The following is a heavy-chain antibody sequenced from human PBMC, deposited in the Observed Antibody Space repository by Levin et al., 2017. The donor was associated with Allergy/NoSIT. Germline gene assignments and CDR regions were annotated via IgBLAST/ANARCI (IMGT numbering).Heavy chain of an antibody. J-gene: IGHJ2*01. CDR1: GFSVSTYW. CDR3: VRGVATAIDWYFDL. CDR2: MKSDGSRT. V-gene: IGHV3-74*01. Sequence: LSLTCAASGFSVSTYWMHWVRQPPGKGLVWVSRMKSDGSRTNYADSVKGRFTISRDNAKNAVYLQMNSLRVEDTAVYYCVRGVATAIDWYFDLWGPGTLVSVSP. D-gene: IGHD2-2*01.